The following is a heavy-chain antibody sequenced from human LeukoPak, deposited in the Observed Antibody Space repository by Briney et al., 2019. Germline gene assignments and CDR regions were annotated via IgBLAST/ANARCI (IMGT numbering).Heavy chain of an antibody. CDR3: ARGGYTYGLRYYYYYMDV. Sequence: PSEALSLTCTVSGGSISSSSYYWSWIRQSPGKGLEWIGEINHSGSTNYNPSLKSRVTILVDTSKNQFSLKLSSVTAADTAVYYCARGGYTYGLRYYYYYMDVWGKGTTVTVSS. D-gene: IGHD5-18*01. J-gene: IGHJ6*03. CDR1: GGSISSSSYY. V-gene: IGHV4-39*07. CDR2: INHSGST.